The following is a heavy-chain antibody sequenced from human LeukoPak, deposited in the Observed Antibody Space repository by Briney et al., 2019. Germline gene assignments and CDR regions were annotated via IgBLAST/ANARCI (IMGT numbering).Heavy chain of an antibody. D-gene: IGHD5-24*01. J-gene: IGHJ4*02. V-gene: IGHV4-59*08. Sequence: SETLSLTCTVSGGSISSYYWSWIRQPPGKGLEWIGYIYYSGSTNYNPSLKNRVTISVDTSKNQFSLKLSSVTAADTAVYYCARRSRDGYNLDYFDYWGQGTLVTVSS. CDR1: GGSISSYY. CDR2: IYYSGST. CDR3: ARRSRDGYNLDYFDY.